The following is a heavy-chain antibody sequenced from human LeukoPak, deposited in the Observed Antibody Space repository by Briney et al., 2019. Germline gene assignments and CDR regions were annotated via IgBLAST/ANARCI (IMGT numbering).Heavy chain of an antibody. J-gene: IGHJ3*02. CDR3: ARESDTTNAFDI. D-gene: IGHD1-1*01. V-gene: IGHV3-9*01. CDR1: GFIFDDYA. Sequence: GRSLRLSCAASGFIFDDYAMHWVRQAPGKGLEWVSCITWNSDRTGYADSVRGRFTISRDNGKNSLYLQMNNLRPEDTALYYCARESDTTNAFDIWGQGTMVTVSS. CDR2: ITWNSDRT.